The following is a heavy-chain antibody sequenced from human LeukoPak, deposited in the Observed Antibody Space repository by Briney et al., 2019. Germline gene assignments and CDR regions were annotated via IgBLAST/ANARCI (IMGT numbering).Heavy chain of an antibody. V-gene: IGHV1-2*02. CDR1: GYTFTGYY. Sequence: ASMKVSCKASGYTFTGYYMHWVRQAPGQGLEWMGWINPNSGGTNYAQKFQGRVTMTRDTSISTAYMELSSLRSEDTAVYYCATSGNYDFWSGYFGKATIYYGMDVWGQGTTVTVSS. CDR2: INPNSGGT. CDR3: ATSGNYDFWSGYFGKATIYYGMDV. J-gene: IGHJ6*02. D-gene: IGHD3-3*01.